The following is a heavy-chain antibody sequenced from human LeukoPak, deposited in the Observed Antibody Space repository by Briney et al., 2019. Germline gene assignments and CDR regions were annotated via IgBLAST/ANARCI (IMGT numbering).Heavy chain of an antibody. V-gene: IGHV3-9*01. D-gene: IGHD2-15*01. CDR1: RFTFDDYA. Sequence: GGSLRLSCAASRFTFDDYAMHWVRQAPGKGLEWVSGASWNSGSIGYADSVKGRFTISRDNAKNSLYLQMNGLRAEDTALYYCAKDMSSSRRGGGMDVWGQGTTVTVSS. CDR3: AKDMSSSRRGGGMDV. CDR2: ASWNSGSI. J-gene: IGHJ6*02.